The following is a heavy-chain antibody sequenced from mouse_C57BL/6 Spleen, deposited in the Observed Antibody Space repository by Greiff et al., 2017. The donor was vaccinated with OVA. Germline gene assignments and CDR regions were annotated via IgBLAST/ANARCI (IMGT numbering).Heavy chain of an antibody. J-gene: IGHJ2*01. D-gene: IGHD2-2*01. V-gene: IGHV5-17*03. CDR1: GFTFSDYG. Sequence: EVQGVESGGGLVKPGGSLKLSCAASGFTFSDYGMHWVRQAPEKGLEWVAYISSGGDYIYYADTVKGRFTISRDNARNTLYLQMSSLKSEDTAMYYCTRGGYLFDYWGQGTTLTVSS. CDR2: ISSGGDYI. CDR3: TRGGYLFDY.